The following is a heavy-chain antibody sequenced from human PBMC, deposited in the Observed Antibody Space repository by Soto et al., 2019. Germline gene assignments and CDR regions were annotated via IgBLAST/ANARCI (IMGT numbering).Heavy chain of an antibody. V-gene: IGHV1-18*01. J-gene: IGHJ4*02. D-gene: IGHD3-22*01. CDR3: ARTSGSGYYGLSY. CDR1: GYTFMNFG. Sequence: QVQVVQSGAELKNPGASVKVSCKASGYTFMNFGISWVRQAPGQGLEWMGWTSPYNANPDYAQKFQDRVTLTTDTSTNTAYMELRSLRSDDTAVYYCARTSGSGYYGLSYWVQGTLVTVSS. CDR2: TSPYNANP.